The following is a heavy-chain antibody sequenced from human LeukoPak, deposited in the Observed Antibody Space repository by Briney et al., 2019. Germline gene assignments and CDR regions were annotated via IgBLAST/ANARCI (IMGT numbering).Heavy chain of an antibody. J-gene: IGHJ4*02. CDR2: IYYSGST. CDR1: GGSISSYY. CDR3: ARSIPPSEYCSSTSCYWDFDY. V-gene: IGHV4-59*08. D-gene: IGHD2-2*01. Sequence: PSETLSLTCTVSGGSISSYYWSWIRQPPGKGLEWIGYIYYSGSTNYNPSLKSRVTISVDTSKNQFSLKLSSVIAADTAVYYCARSIPPSEYCSSTSCYWDFDYWGQGTLVTVSS.